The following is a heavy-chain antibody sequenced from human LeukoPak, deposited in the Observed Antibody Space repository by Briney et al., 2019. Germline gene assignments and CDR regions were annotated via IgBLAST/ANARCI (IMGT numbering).Heavy chain of an antibody. CDR1: GASVSRYY. Sequence: PSDTLSLTCTVSGASVSRYYWSWIRQPPGKGLEWIGYIYDGGRTNNNPPLRSRVTISIDTAKNQFSLKLNSVTAADAAVYYCARQGGYLALNWFDPWGHGTLVTVSS. CDR2: IYDGGRT. D-gene: IGHD6-13*01. J-gene: IGHJ5*02. V-gene: IGHV4-59*08. CDR3: ARQGGYLALNWFDP.